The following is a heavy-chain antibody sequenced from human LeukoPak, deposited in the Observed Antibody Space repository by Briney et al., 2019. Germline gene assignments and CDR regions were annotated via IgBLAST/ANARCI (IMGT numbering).Heavy chain of an antibody. CDR1: GFIFSSYS. CDR2: ISSGSVTI. D-gene: IGHD2-15*01. CDR3: AKDRCSGGSCYFDY. J-gene: IGHJ4*02. V-gene: IGHV3-48*01. Sequence: GGSLRLFCAASGFIFSSYSMNWVRQAPGKGLEWLSFISSGSVTIYYTDSVKGRFTISRDNSKNTLYLQMNSLRAEDTAVYYCAKDRCSGGSCYFDYWGQGTLVTVSS.